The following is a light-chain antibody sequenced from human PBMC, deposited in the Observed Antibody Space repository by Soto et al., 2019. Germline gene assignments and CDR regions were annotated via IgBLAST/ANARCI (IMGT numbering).Light chain of an antibody. J-gene: IGKJ1*01. CDR2: KAS. Sequence: DIHMTQSPSTPSASVGDRVTITCRASQSISSWLAWYQQKPGKAPKLLIYKASSLESGVPSRFSGSGSGTEFTLTISSLQPDDFATYYCQQYNSYWTFGQGTKVDIK. CDR3: QQYNSYWT. CDR1: QSISSW. V-gene: IGKV1-5*03.